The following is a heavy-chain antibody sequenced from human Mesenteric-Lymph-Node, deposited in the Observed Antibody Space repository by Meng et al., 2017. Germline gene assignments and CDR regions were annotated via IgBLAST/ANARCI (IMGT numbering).Heavy chain of an antibody. Sequence: SVKVSCKASGYTFTGYYMHWVRQASGQGLEWMGGIIPIFGTAKYAQKFQGRVTITADKSTSTAYIELSSLRSEDTAVYYCARDLAKHSSGWGQGTLVTVSS. CDR2: IIPIFGTA. J-gene: IGHJ4*02. CDR1: GYTFTGYY. V-gene: IGHV1-69*06. CDR3: ARDLAKHSSG. D-gene: IGHD6-19*01.